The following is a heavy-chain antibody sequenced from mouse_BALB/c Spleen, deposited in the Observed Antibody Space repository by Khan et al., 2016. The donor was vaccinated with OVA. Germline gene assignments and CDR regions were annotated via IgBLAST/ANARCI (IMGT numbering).Heavy chain of an antibody. J-gene: IGHJ1*01. V-gene: IGHV1-4*01. D-gene: IGHD2-14*01. CDR1: GYTFTSYT. Sequence: QVQLQQSGAELARPGASVKMSCKASGYTFTSYTMHWVKQRPGQGLEWIGYINPSNGYPNYNQKFKDKATLTADKSSSTAYLQLTSLTSEDSAVYYGVESGAYYRYDGYFDVWGAGTTVTVAS. CDR2: INPSNGYP. CDR3: VESGAYYRYDGYFDV.